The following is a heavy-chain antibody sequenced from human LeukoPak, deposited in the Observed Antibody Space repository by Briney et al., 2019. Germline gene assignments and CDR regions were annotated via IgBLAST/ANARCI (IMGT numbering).Heavy chain of an antibody. CDR3: TTLYYDILTGFY. CDR1: GFTFSNAW. CDR2: IKSKTDGGTT. V-gene: IGHV3-15*01. Sequence: PGGSLRLSCAASGFTFSNAWMSWVRQAPGTGLEWVGRIKSKTDGGTTDYAAPVKGRFTISRDDSKNTLYLQMNSLKTEDTAVYYCTTLYYDILTGFYWGQGTLVTVSS. D-gene: IGHD3-9*01. J-gene: IGHJ4*02.